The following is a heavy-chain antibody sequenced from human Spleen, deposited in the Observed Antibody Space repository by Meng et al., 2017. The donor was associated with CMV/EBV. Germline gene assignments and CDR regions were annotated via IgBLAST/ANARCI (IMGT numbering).Heavy chain of an antibody. CDR1: GNTFTGYY. CDR2: INPNSGGT. D-gene: IGHD2-2*01. V-gene: IGHV1-2*02. CDR3: ARDPGYCSSTSCYLYYYYGMDV. J-gene: IGHJ6*02. Sequence: ASVKVSCKASGNTFTGYYMHWVRQAPGQGLEWMGWINPNSGGTNYAQKFQGRVTMTRDTSISTAYMELSRLRSDDTAVYYCARDPGYCSSTSCYLYYYYGMDVWGQGTTVTVSS.